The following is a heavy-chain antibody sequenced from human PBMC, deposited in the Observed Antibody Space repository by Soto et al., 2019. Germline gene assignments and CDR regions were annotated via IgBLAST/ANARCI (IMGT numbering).Heavy chain of an antibody. CDR1: GCSLSTSGVG. CDR3: AHMAVAGVFDY. J-gene: IGHJ4*02. CDR2: IYWNHDK. D-gene: IGHD6-19*01. Sequence: QITLKESGPTLVKPTQTLTLTCTFSGCSLSTSGVGVGWIRQPPGKALEWLALIYWNHDKRYSPSLKSRLTITKDTSKNQVVLTMTNMDPVDTATYDCAHMAVAGVFDYWGQGTLVTVSS. V-gene: IGHV2-5*01.